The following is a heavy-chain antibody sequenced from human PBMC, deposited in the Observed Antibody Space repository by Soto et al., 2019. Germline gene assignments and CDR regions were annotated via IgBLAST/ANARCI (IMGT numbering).Heavy chain of an antibody. V-gene: IGHV3-7*03. CDR1: VFAFSNYW. Sequence: HPGGSLRLSCAASVFAFSNYWVSWVRQAPGKGLGWVANIKQDGGDQYYVDSVKGRFSISRDNAKNSLYLQMNSLRAEATAVYYCARDEAIDYSGQGTLVTVSS. J-gene: IGHJ4*02. CDR3: ARDEAIDY. CDR2: IKQDGGDQ.